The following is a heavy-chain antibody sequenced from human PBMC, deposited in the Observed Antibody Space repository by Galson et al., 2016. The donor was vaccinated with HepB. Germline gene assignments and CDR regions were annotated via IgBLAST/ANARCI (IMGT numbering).Heavy chain of an antibody. J-gene: IGHJ4*02. Sequence: SVKVSCKASGYSFTRYGISWVRQAPGQGLEWVGWISPYNGDTKYAQKFQGRVTMTTETSTRTVSMEMRSLTSDDTAMYYCTRDQKGEIGVYGMFYFDYWGQGTLV. CDR2: ISPYNGDT. V-gene: IGHV1-18*01. CDR3: TRDQKGEIGVYGMFYFDY. CDR1: GYSFTRYG. D-gene: IGHD2-8*01.